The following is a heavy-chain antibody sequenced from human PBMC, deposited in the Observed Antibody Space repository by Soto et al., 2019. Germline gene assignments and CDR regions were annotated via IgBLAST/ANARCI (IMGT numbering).Heavy chain of an antibody. D-gene: IGHD3-9*01. J-gene: IGHJ5*02. CDR1: GGSISNRDTY. Sequence: QVQLQESGPGLVKPSQTLSLTCNVSGGSISNRDTYWSWIRRPPGKGLEWIGYIYYSGSTYYNPSLKRRVTFSIDTSKNQFFLNLKSVTAADTAVYYCARALGILTGYFRPWGQGTLVTVSS. CDR2: IYYSGST. CDR3: ARALGILTGYFRP. V-gene: IGHV4-30-4*08.